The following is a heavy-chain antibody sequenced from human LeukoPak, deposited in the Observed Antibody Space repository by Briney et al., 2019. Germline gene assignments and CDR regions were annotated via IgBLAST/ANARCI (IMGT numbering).Heavy chain of an antibody. J-gene: IGHJ4*02. CDR1: GGTFSSYA. Sequence: SVKGSCKASGGTFSSYAISWVRQAPGQGLEWMGGIIPIFGTANYAQKFQGRVTITADESTSTAYMELRSLRSEDTAVYYCARGAVAATPFDYWGQGTLVTVSS. V-gene: IGHV1-69*01. CDR3: ARGAVAATPFDY. CDR2: IIPIFGTA. D-gene: IGHD2-15*01.